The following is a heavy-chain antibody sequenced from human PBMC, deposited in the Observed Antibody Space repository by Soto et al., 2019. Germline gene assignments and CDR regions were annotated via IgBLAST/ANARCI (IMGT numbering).Heavy chain of an antibody. CDR2: IYYSGST. J-gene: IGHJ4*02. Sequence: SETLSLTCTVSGGSISSSSYYWGWIRQPPGKGLEWIGSIYYSGSTYYNPSLKSRVTISVDTSKNQFSLKLSSVTAADTAVYYCARTHIVLKGRGDFDYWGQGTLVTVSS. CDR3: ARTHIVLKGRGDFDY. V-gene: IGHV4-39*01. D-gene: IGHD2-8*01. CDR1: GGSISSSSYY.